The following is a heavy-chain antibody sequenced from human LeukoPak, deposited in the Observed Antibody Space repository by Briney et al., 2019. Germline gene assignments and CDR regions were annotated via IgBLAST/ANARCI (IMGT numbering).Heavy chain of an antibody. Sequence: PGGSLRLSCAASGLTFSDYYMSWIRQAPGKGLEWVSSISSSGSTISYADSVKGRFTISRDNAKNSLDLQMNSLRAEDTAVYYCAGSSLGSSSAYRHFDYWGQGNLVTVSS. J-gene: IGHJ4*02. CDR3: AGSSLGSSSAYRHFDY. D-gene: IGHD6-6*01. V-gene: IGHV3-11*04. CDR2: ISSSGSTI. CDR1: GLTFSDYY.